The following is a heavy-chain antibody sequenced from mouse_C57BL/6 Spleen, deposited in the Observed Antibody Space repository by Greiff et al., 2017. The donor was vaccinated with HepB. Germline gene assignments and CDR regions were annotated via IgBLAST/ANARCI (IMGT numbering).Heavy chain of an antibody. CDR3: ARGTTVVGDDY. V-gene: IGHV1-50*01. CDR2: IDPSDSYT. D-gene: IGHD1-1*01. J-gene: IGHJ2*01. Sequence: QVQLQQPGAELVKPGASVKLSCKASGYTFTSYWMQWVKQRPGQGLEWIGEIDPSDSYTNYNQKFKGKATLTVDTSSSTAYMQLSSLTSEDSAVYYCARGTTVVGDDYWGQGTTLTVSS. CDR1: GYTFTSYW.